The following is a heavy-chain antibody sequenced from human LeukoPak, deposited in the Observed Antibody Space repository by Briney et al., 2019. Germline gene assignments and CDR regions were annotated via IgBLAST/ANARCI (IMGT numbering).Heavy chain of an antibody. V-gene: IGHV4-31*03. D-gene: IGHD3-22*01. CDR3: SRGLDSRKLGY. Sequence: SETLSLTCTVSGASFNSDDQYWNWIRQSPGRGLEWIGSIHPSGMLYNNPSLESRVTMPRDTSKNQLSLNLNSVTAADTAVYFCSRGLDSRKLGYWGQGILVTVSS. CDR1: GASFNSDDQY. CDR2: IHPSGML. J-gene: IGHJ4*02.